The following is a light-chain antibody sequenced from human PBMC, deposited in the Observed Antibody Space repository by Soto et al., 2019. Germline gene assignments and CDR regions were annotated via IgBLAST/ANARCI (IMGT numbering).Light chain of an antibody. J-gene: IGKJ5*01. Sequence: EIVMMQSPGTLSVSPGERATLSCRASLSVSTNLAWYQQKPGQAPRLLIYGASTRATGISARFSGSGSGTDFTLIIRPLEPEDFAVYFCQQYDSSPITFGQGTRLEI. CDR3: QQYDSSPIT. CDR1: LSVSTN. V-gene: IGKV3-15*01. CDR2: GAS.